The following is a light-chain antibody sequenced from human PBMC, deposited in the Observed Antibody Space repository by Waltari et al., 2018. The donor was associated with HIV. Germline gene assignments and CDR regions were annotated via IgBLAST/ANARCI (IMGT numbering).Light chain of an antibody. Sequence: DIQMTQLPSSLSASVGDRVTIPCRATQDIGNSVSWYQQRPGKVPKLLVYGAYNRQRRVPSRITGSGSGTEFSLTISSLQPEDFATYFCHQYFSDPFTFGGGTKVEI. CDR1: QDIGNS. J-gene: IGKJ4*01. V-gene: IGKV1-NL1*01. CDR2: GAY. CDR3: HQYFSDPFT.